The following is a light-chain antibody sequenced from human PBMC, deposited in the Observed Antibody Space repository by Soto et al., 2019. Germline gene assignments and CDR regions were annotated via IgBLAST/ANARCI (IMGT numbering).Light chain of an antibody. J-gene: IGKJ1*01. V-gene: IGKV1-5*01. CDR2: DAS. CDR3: QQYNSYSWT. CDR1: QSISSW. Sequence: DIQVTQSPSTLSASVGDRVTITCRASQSISSWLAWYQQKPGKAPKLLIFDASSLERGVPSRFSGSGSGTEFTLTISSLQPDDFATYYCQQYNSYSWTFGQGTKVDIK.